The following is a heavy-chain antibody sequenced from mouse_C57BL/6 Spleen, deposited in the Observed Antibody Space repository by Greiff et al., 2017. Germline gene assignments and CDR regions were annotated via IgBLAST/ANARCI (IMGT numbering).Heavy chain of an antibody. Sequence: VNLVESGAELVRPGASVTLSCKASGYTFTDYEMHWVKQTPVPGLEWIGAVDPETGGTAYNQTFKGKAILTADKSSRTAYMELRRLTSDDSAVYYCTRGPQHYYAKDYWGQGTSVTVAS. CDR3: TRGPQHYYAKDY. J-gene: IGHJ4*01. CDR1: GYTFTDYE. V-gene: IGHV1-15*01. CDR2: VDPETGGT.